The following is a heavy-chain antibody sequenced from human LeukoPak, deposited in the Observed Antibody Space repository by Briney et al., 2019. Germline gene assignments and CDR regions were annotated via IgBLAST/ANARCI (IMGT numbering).Heavy chain of an antibody. V-gene: IGHV3-23*01. D-gene: IGHD3-10*01. J-gene: IGHJ4*02. Sequence: GGSLRLSCAVSGFTFSSYVMSWVRQAPGKGLEWVSAISGSGGSTYYADSVKGRFTISRDNSKNTLYLQMNSLRAEDTAVYYCARHYGSGSYYTNNFDYWGQGTLVTVSS. CDR1: GFTFSSYV. CDR2: ISGSGGST. CDR3: ARHYGSGSYYTNNFDY.